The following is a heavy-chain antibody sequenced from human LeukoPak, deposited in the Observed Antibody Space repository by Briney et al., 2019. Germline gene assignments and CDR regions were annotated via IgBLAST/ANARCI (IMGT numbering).Heavy chain of an antibody. CDR1: GFTLSGYS. V-gene: IGHV3-21*01. CDR3: ASPRNYDSSTFDI. J-gene: IGHJ3*02. Sequence: GGSPRLSCAASGFTLSGYSMNWVRQAPGKGLEWASSISTSSTYIYYADSVKGRFTISRDNAKNSLYLQMNSLRAEDTAVYYCASPRNYDSSTFDIWGQGTMVTVSS. CDR2: ISTSSTYI. D-gene: IGHD3-22*01.